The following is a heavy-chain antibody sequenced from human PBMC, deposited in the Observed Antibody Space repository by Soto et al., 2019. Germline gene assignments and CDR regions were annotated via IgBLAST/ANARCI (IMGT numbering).Heavy chain of an antibody. Sequence: EVQLLESGGGLVQPGGSLRLSCAASGFTFSSYAMSWVRQAPGKGLEWVSAISGSGGSTYYADSVKGRFTISRDNAKNTLYLQMNSLRAEDTAVYYCAKYSYSSSWYRDYWGQGTLVTVSS. J-gene: IGHJ4*02. CDR1: GFTFSSYA. D-gene: IGHD6-13*01. CDR2: ISGSGGST. V-gene: IGHV3-23*01. CDR3: AKYSYSSSWYRDY.